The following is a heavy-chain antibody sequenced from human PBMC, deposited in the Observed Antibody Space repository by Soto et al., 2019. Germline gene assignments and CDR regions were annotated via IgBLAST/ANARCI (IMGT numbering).Heavy chain of an antibody. Sequence: EVQLLESGGGLVQPGGSLRLSCAASGFTFSSYAMSWVRQAPGKGLEWVSAISGSGGSTYYADSVKGRFTISRDNSKNTLYLQINSLRAEDTAVYYCAKDRPVDIVDSPEGTQIDYWGQGTLVTVSS. V-gene: IGHV3-23*01. D-gene: IGHD5-12*01. CDR3: AKDRPVDIVDSPEGTQIDY. CDR1: GFTFSSYA. J-gene: IGHJ4*02. CDR2: ISGSGGST.